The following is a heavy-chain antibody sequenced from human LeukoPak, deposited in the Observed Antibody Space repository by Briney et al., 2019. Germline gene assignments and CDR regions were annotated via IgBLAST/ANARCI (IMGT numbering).Heavy chain of an antibody. D-gene: IGHD5-24*01. Sequence: GGSLRLSCAASGFTFSNYGMHWVRQAPGKGLEWVAVISYDGSNKYYADSVKGRFTISRDNSKNTLYLQMNSLRAEDTAVCYCAKDRAWGQGTLVTVSS. CDR2: ISYDGSNK. CDR1: GFTFSNYG. V-gene: IGHV3-30*18. CDR3: AKDRA. J-gene: IGHJ5*02.